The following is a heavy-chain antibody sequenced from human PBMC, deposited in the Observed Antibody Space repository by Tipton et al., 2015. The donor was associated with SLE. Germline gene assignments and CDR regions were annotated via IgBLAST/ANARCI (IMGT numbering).Heavy chain of an antibody. CDR3: ARDRWELLMGAFDI. CDR1: GFTFSNYA. J-gene: IGHJ3*02. Sequence: GSLRLSCAASGFTFSNYAMSWVRQAPGKGLEWVSTISADGGTRHSADSVKGRFTISRDNAKNSLFLQMNSLRAEDTAVYYCARDRWELLMGAFDIWGQGTMVTVSS. D-gene: IGHD1-26*01. CDR2: ISADGGTR. V-gene: IGHV3-23*01.